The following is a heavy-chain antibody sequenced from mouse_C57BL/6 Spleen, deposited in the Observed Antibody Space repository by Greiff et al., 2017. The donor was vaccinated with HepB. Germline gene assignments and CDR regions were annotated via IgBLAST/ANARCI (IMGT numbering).Heavy chain of an antibody. D-gene: IGHD2-12*01. CDR2: IYPRSGNT. CDR1: GYTFTSYG. Sequence: QVQLQQSGAELARPGASVKLSCKASGYTFTSYGISWVKQRTGQGLEWIGEIYPRSGNTYYNEKFKGKATLTADKSSSTAYMELRSLTSEDSAVYFCARGDGHDDPFTAYWGQGTLVTVSA. J-gene: IGHJ3*01. V-gene: IGHV1-81*01. CDR3: ARGDGHDDPFTAY.